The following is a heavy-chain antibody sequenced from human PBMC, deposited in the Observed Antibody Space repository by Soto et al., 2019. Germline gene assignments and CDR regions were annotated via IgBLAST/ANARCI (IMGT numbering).Heavy chain of an antibody. CDR3: AKVRPMSIAAPGYYYFDY. V-gene: IGHV3-23*01. CDR2: ISGSGGST. J-gene: IGHJ4*02. CDR1: GFTFSSYA. Sequence: LRLSCAASGFTFSSYAMIWVRQAPGKGLEWVSAISGSGGSTYYADSVKGRFTISRDNSKNTLYLQMNSLRAEDTAVYYCAKVRPMSIAAPGYYYFDYWGQGTLVTVSS. D-gene: IGHD6-13*01.